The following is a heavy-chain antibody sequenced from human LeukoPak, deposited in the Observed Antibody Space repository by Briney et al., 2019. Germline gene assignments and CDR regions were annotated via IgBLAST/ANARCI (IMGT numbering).Heavy chain of an antibody. CDR3: AKTSPHYYYMDV. V-gene: IGHV3-9*01. J-gene: IGHJ6*03. CDR1: GFTFDNYA. Sequence: SLRLSCAASGFTFDNYAMHLVRQAPGKGVEGVSGLSWDSVTIGYADYVKGRFTISRDNAKNSLYLQMNSLRAEDTALYFCAKTSPHYYYMDVWGKGTTVTVSS. CDR2: LSWDSVTI.